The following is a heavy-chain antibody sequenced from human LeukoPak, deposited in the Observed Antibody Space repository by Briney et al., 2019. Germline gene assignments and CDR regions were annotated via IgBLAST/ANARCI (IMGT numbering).Heavy chain of an antibody. CDR1: GGTFSNYA. J-gene: IGHJ4*02. D-gene: IGHD3-22*01. CDR3: ARVVGEYYDSSGYLDY. CDR2: IIPIFGTT. Sequence: SVKVSCKASGGTFSNYAINWVRQAPGHGLEWMGGIIPIFGTTNYAQKFQGRVTITADESTSTAYMELSSLRSEDTAVYYCARVVGEYYDSSGYLDYWGQGTLVTVSS. V-gene: IGHV1-69*13.